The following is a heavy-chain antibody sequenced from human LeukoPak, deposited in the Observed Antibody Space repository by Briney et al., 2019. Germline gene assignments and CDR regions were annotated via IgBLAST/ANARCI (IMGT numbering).Heavy chain of an antibody. CDR1: GGSFSGYY. CDR3: ARGNNYDYVWGSYRFDY. CDR2: INHSGST. D-gene: IGHD3-16*02. J-gene: IGHJ4*01. Sequence: SETLSLTCAVYGGSFSGYYWSWIRQPPGKGLEWIGEINHSGSTNYNPSLKSRVTISVDTSKNQFSLKLSSVTAADTAVYYCARGNNYDYVWGSYRFDYWGQEPWSPSPQ. V-gene: IGHV4-34*01.